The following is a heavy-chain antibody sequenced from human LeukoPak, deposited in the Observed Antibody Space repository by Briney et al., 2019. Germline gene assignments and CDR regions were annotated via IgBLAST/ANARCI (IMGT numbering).Heavy chain of an antibody. D-gene: IGHD3-9*01. Sequence: ASVKVSCKASGYSFTHHGINWMRQAPGQGPEWMGWINTNTGDPVYAQGFTGRFAFSLDTSVNTAYLHISSLRAEDTAVYYCARPNRDDIPTGYFLSGEYYFDYWGQGTLVSVSS. CDR2: INTNTGDP. CDR1: GYSFTHHG. V-gene: IGHV7-4-1*02. CDR3: ARPNRDDIPTGYFLSGEYYFDY. J-gene: IGHJ4*02.